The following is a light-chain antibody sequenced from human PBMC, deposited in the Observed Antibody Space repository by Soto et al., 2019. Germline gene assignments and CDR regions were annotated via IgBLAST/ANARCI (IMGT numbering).Light chain of an antibody. CDR2: DAF. V-gene: IGKV1-5*01. CDR3: QLYTIHPRP. Sequence: TMSQYTLSASVGDRVTITCRASQSISNWLAWYQQKPGKAPKLLISDAFSLQSGVPSRFSGSGSGTEFTLTISSLQPDDFAPYCSQLYTIHPRPFGQ. CDR1: QSISNW. J-gene: IGKJ5*01.